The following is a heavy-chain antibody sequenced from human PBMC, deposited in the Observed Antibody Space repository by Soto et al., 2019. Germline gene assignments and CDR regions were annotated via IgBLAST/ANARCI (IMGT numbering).Heavy chain of an antibody. CDR3: ARDSVIGVYDYIWGRTNQMGAFDI. V-gene: IGHV4-59*01. CDR1: GGSISSYY. CDR2: IYYSGST. Sequence: SETLSLTCTVSGGSISSYYWSWIRQPPGKGLEWIGYIYYSGSTNYNPSLKSRVTISVDTSKNQFSLKLSSVTAADTAVYYCARDSVIGVYDYIWGRTNQMGAFDIWGQGTMVTVSS. D-gene: IGHD3-16*01. J-gene: IGHJ3*02.